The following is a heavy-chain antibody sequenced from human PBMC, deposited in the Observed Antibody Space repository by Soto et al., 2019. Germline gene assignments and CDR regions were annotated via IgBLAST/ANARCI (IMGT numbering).Heavy chain of an antibody. J-gene: IGHJ6*01. Sequence: SDTLSLTCTVSGSSISSGGYYWIWIRQHPGKGREWIGYIYYSGSTSYNPSLKCRVTISVDTSKSQFSLTLSSVTAAYTSVDYCASAQQRLVQGGRTGRRRYYTYDGMEAWGQETTVPV. V-gene: IGHV4-31*03. CDR3: ASAQQRLVQGGRTGRRRYYTYDGMEA. CDR1: GSSISSGGYY. CDR2: IYYSGST. D-gene: IGHD6-13*01.